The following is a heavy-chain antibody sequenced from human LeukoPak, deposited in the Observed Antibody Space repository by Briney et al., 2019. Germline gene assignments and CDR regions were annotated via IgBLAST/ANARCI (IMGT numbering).Heavy chain of an antibody. CDR1: GGTISSSSYY. CDR3: ARRLSRDVYKILD. Sequence: PSETLSLTCTVSGGTISSSSYYWGWIRQPPGKGLEWIGSIYYSGSTYYNPSLKSRVTISVDTSKNQFSLKLSSVTAADTAVYYCARRLSRDVYKILDWGQGTLVTVSS. CDR2: IYYSGST. J-gene: IGHJ4*02. D-gene: IGHD5-24*01. V-gene: IGHV4-39*01.